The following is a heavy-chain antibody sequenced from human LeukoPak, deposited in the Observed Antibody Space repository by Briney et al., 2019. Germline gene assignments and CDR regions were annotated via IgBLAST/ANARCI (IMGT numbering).Heavy chain of an antibody. Sequence: PGGSLRLSCAASGFTVSSNYMSWVRQAPGKGLEWVSVIYSGGGTYYADSVKGQFTISRDNSKNTLYLQMNSLRAGDTAGYYCAGGRGRASDYYYGMDVWGQGTTVTVSS. CDR3: AGGRGRASDYYYGMDV. D-gene: IGHD2-15*01. V-gene: IGHV3-53*01. CDR2: IYSGGGT. J-gene: IGHJ6*02. CDR1: GFTVSSNY.